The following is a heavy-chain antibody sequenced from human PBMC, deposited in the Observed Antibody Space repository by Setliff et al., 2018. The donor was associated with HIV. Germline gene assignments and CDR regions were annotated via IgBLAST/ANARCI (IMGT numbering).Heavy chain of an antibody. CDR1: GGSFSGYS. CDR3: ARGLGGYCSSVSCYEADH. CDR2: IDQSGST. V-gene: IGHV4-34*01. D-gene: IGHD2-2*01. Sequence: SETLSLTCAVYGGSFSGYSWTWIRQPPGKGLEWIGEIDQSGSTNYNPSLKSRVTTSVDTSKNQFSLRMSSVTAADTAVYYCARGLGGYCSSVSCYEADHWGQGTLVTVSS. J-gene: IGHJ5*02.